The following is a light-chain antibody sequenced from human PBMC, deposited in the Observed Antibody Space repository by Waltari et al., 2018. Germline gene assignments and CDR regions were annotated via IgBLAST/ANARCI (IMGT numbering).Light chain of an antibody. CDR3: QQSYSTPKT. V-gene: IGKV1-39*01. CDR2: AAS. CDR1: QSISSS. Sequence: DIQMTQSPSSLSASVGDRVTITCRASQSISSSLNWYQQKPGKAPKLLIYAASSLQTGVPSRFSGSGSETDFTLTISSLQPEDFATYYCQQSYSTPKTFGPGTEVDIK. J-gene: IGKJ3*01.